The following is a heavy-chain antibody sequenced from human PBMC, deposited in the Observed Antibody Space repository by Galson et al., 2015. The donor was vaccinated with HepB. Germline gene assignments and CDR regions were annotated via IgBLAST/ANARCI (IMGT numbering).Heavy chain of an antibody. CDR1: GYTFTVYY. D-gene: IGHD4-17*01. CDR3: ATKGYGDWDY. CDR2: INPNDGAT. Sequence: SVKVSCKASGYTFTVYYIHWVRQAPGQGLEWMGRINPNDGATNYAQSFQGRVTMTRDTSISTAYMELTRLISDDTAVYYCATKGYGDWDYWGQGTLVTVSS. J-gene: IGHJ4*02. V-gene: IGHV1-2*06.